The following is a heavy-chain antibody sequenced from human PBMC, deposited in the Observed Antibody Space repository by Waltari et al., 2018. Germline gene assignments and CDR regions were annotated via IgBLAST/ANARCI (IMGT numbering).Heavy chain of an antibody. J-gene: IGHJ4*02. CDR3: VYSRRGAGSGSRWYYFSY. V-gene: IGHV2-5*02. Sequence: QITLTASGPRQVRPTQTLTLTCTLSGFSLRTDGVGVGWVRQLPTKVLEWLAIVSWDGDKRYSPTLKSRLTITRVTSKNQEVLKTINMDPVDTAAYVCVYSRRGAGSGSRWYYFSYWGQGTLVTVSS. D-gene: IGHD6-19*01. CDR1: GFSLRTDGVG. CDR2: VSWDGDK.